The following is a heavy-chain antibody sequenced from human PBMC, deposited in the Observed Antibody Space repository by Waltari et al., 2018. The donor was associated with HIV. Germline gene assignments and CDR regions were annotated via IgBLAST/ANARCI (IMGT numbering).Heavy chain of an antibody. Sequence: QVQLQESGPGLVKPSETLSLTCTVSGGSISSYYWGWIRQPPGKGLEWIGYIYYSGSTNYNPSLKSRVTISVDTSKNQFSLKLSSVTAADTAVYYCARGYYDSSGYNFDYWGQGTLVTVSS. CDR2: IYYSGST. J-gene: IGHJ4*02. CDR1: GGSISSYY. V-gene: IGHV4-59*01. CDR3: ARGYYDSSGYNFDY. D-gene: IGHD3-22*01.